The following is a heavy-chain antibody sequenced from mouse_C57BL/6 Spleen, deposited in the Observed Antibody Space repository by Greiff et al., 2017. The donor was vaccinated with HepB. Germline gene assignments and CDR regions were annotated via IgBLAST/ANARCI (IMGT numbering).Heavy chain of an antibody. Sequence: EVKLMESGGGLVKPGGSLKLSCAASGFTFSDYGMHWVRQAPEKGLEWVAYISSGSSTIYYADTVKGRFTISRDNAKNTLFLQMTSVRSEDTAMYYCARGRITTAFDYWGQGTTLTVSS. CDR3: ARGRITTAFDY. CDR2: ISSGSSTI. CDR1: GFTFSDYG. D-gene: IGHD1-2*01. J-gene: IGHJ2*01. V-gene: IGHV5-17*01.